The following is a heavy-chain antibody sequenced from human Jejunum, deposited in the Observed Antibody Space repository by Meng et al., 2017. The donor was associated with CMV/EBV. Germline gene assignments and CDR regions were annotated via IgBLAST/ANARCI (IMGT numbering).Heavy chain of an antibody. Sequence: FTFSSHSMSWVRQAPGKGLEWVADINHDGSEKYYVDSVKGRLTISRDNTKNSLHLQMNSLRAEDTAVYYCARRWFGELLSYYFDHWGQGTLVTVSS. J-gene: IGHJ4*02. CDR3: ARRWFGELLSYYFDH. CDR2: INHDGSEK. CDR1: FTFSSHS. D-gene: IGHD3-10*01. V-gene: IGHV3-7*01.